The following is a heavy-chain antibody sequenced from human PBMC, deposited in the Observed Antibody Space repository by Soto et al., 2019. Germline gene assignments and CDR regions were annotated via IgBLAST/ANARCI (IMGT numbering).Heavy chain of an antibody. CDR1: GFTFGDYA. Sequence: PGGSLRLSCAASGFTFGDYAMHWVRKAPGRGLEWVSGISWSSGSIGYADSVKGRFTISRDNAKNTLYLQMNSLRAEDTAVYYCANPDDYAGNPLAYWGQGTLVTVSS. D-gene: IGHD4-17*01. J-gene: IGHJ4*02. V-gene: IGHV3-9*01. CDR3: ANPDDYAGNPLAY. CDR2: ISWSSGSI.